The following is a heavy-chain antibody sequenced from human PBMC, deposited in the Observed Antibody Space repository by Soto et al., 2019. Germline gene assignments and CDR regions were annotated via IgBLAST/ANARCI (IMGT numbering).Heavy chain of an antibody. CDR1: NGSITSGDNS. CDR2: IYPSGNT. D-gene: IGHD3-10*01. CDR3: ARAWRETITTGSAFDI. J-gene: IGHJ3*02. V-gene: IGHV4-30-2*01. Sequence: VQLQESGSGLVKPSETLSLTCTVSNGSITSGDNSWNWIGEPPGKGLEWIGYIYPSGNTYYNPSLKSRLTMSLDRSKNQFSLKVNSVTAADTAVYYCARAWRETITTGSAFDIWGPGTMVTVSS.